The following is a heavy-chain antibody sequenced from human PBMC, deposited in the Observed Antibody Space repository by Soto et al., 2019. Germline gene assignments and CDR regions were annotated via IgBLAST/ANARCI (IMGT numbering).Heavy chain of an antibody. CDR1: GFTFSSYW. D-gene: IGHD3-3*01. CDR3: ARGSITIFGVVTDYSYCYMHV. Sequence: PGGSLRLSCAASGFTFSSYWMSWVRQAPGKGLEWVANIKQDGSEKYYVDSVKGRFTISRDNAKNSLYLQMNSLRAEDTAVYYCARGSITIFGVVTDYSYCYMHVWGKGTTVTVSS. V-gene: IGHV3-7*01. CDR2: IKQDGSEK. J-gene: IGHJ6*03.